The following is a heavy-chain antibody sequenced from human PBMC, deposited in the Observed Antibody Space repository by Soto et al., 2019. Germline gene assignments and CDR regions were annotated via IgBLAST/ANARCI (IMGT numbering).Heavy chain of an antibody. CDR2: ISAYNGNT. V-gene: IGHV1-18*01. CDR1: GYIFTNYG. J-gene: IGHJ5*02. D-gene: IGHD2-21*02. Sequence: QVQLVQSGAEVKKPGASVKVSCKASGYIFTNYGISWVRQAPGQGLEWMGWISAYNGNTNYAQTLQGRVTVTTDTSTSTAYMELRSLRSVDTGVYYCARDRRCGGDCYDWFDPWGQGTLVTVTS. CDR3: ARDRRCGGDCYDWFDP.